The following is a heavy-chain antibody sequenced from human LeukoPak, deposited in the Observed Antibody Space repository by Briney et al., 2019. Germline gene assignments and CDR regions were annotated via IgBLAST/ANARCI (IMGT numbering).Heavy chain of an antibody. Sequence: ASVKVSCKASGYTFTGYYMHWVRQAPGQGLEWMGWINPNSGGTNYAQKFQGRVTMTRDTSITTAYMELTSLRSDDTAVYYCARDLFYSVSGTYYNVGRVFNYWGQGTLVTVSS. CDR3: ARDLFYSVSGTYYNVGRVFNY. D-gene: IGHD3-10*01. CDR2: INPNSGGT. V-gene: IGHV1-2*02. J-gene: IGHJ4*02. CDR1: GYTFTGYY.